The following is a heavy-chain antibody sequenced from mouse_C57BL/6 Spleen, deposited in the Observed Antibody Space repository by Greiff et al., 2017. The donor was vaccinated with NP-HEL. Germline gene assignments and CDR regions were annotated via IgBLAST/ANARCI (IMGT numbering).Heavy chain of an antibody. Sequence: VQLQQSGPELVKPGASVKISCKASGYTFTDYYINWVKQRPGQGLEWIGWIFPGSGSTYYNEKFKGKATLTVDKSSSTAYMLLSSLTSEDSAVYFCARSHFYGNYGYAMDYWGQGTSVTVSS. CDR3: ARSHFYGNYGYAMDY. CDR2: IFPGSGST. D-gene: IGHD2-1*01. CDR1: GYTFTDYY. J-gene: IGHJ4*01. V-gene: IGHV1-75*01.